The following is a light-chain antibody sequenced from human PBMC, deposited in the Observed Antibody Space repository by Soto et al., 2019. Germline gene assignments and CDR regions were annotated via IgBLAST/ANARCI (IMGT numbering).Light chain of an antibody. Sequence: IQLTQSPSSLSASVGDRVTITCRANQDISHYLAWYQQKPGKAPTLLIYAASSLQGGVPSRFGGSGSGTDFTLIINSLQPEDFAIYYCQQLNSYPPTFGQGTKLEVK. CDR3: QQLNSYPPT. V-gene: IGKV1-9*01. J-gene: IGKJ2*01. CDR1: QDISHY. CDR2: AAS.